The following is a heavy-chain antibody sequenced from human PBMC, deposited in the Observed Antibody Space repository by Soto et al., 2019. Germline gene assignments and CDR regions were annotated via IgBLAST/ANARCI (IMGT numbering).Heavy chain of an antibody. V-gene: IGHV4-31*03. D-gene: IGHD3-22*01. Sequence: PSDALSVTCTVSGGSISSGRYSWSWIRQHPGKGLEWIGYISYSGSTYYNPSLESRVTISVDTSKNQFSLKLSSVTAADTAVYYCARDALSRDSIWGQGTLVTVS. CDR2: ISYSGST. J-gene: IGHJ4*02. CDR3: ARDALSRDSI. CDR1: GGSISSGRYS.